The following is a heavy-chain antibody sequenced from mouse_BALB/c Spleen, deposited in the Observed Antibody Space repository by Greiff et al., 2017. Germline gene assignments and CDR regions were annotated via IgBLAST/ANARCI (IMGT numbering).Heavy chain of an antibody. CDR3: ARSVGYGGYFDV. Sequence: QVQLKQSGAELARPGASVKLSCKASGYTFTSYWMQWVKQRPGQGLEWIGAIYPGDGDTRYTQKFKGKATLTADKSSSTAYMQLSSLASEDSAVYYCARSVGYGGYFDVWGAGTTVTVSS. CDR1: GYTFTSYW. CDR2: IYPGDGDT. J-gene: IGHJ1*01. D-gene: IGHD1-1*02. V-gene: IGHV1-87*01.